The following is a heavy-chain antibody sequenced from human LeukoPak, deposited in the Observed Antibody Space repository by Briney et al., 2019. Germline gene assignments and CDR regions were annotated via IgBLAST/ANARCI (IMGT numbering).Heavy chain of an antibody. Sequence: GGSLRLSCAASGFTVSNNYMTWVRQAPGKGLEWVSVTYSGGSTKYADSVKGRFTISRDNSKNTLHLQMNSLRAEDTAMYYCARDRFYGDCWGQGTLVTVSS. CDR2: TYSGGST. J-gene: IGHJ4*02. D-gene: IGHD3-16*01. CDR1: GFTVSNNY. V-gene: IGHV3-53*01. CDR3: ARDRFYGDC.